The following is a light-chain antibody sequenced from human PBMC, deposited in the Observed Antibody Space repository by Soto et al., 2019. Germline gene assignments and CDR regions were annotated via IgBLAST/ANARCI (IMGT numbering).Light chain of an antibody. CDR1: QGINSA. CDR3: QQHNSFPFT. V-gene: IGKV1-13*02. J-gene: IGKJ4*01. Sequence: AIQLTQSPSSLSASVGDRVTITCRASQGINSALFWYQQKPGKPPNLLVYDVSTLERGVPSRFSGSGSGTDFTLTISSLQPEDIATYYCQQHNSFPFTFGGGAKVEI. CDR2: DVS.